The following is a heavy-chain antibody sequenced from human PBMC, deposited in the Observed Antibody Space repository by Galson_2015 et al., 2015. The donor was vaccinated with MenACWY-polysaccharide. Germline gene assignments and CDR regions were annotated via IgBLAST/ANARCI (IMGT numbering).Heavy chain of an antibody. CDR3: ARPGYCSSTICTGHMDV. J-gene: IGHJ6*01. CDR1: GESFSNYY. Sequence: TLSLTCAVYGESFSNYYWNWIRQAPGKGLEWIGEIDFRGRTRYNPSLKSRVTISVDTSKNQFSLHVRSVTAADTAVYFCARPGYCSSTICTGHMDVW. CDR2: IDFRGRT. V-gene: IGHV4-34*01. D-gene: IGHD2-2*01.